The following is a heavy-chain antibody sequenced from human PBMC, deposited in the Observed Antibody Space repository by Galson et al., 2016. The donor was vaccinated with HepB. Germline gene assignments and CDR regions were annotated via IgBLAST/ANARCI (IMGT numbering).Heavy chain of an antibody. CDR3: AREGYYYDRSGRVAAFDI. V-gene: IGHV3-48*04. Sequence: SLRLSCAASGFTFSSYAMSWVRQAPGKGLEWVSYFSNSGRSTYYADSVKGRFAISRDNGKNSMYLQMNSLRAEDTAVYYCAREGYYYDRSGRVAAFDIWGQGTMVTVSS. CDR1: GFTFSSYA. D-gene: IGHD3-22*01. CDR2: FSNSGRST. J-gene: IGHJ3*02.